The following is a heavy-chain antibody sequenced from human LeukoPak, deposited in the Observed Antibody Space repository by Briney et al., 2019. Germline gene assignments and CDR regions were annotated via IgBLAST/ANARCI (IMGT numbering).Heavy chain of an antibody. V-gene: IGHV1-8*01. CDR1: GYTFTSYD. Sequence: RASVKVSCKASGYTFTSYDIDWVRQATGQGLEWMGWMNPNSGNTGYAQKFQGRVTMTRNTSISTAYMELSSLRSEDTAVYYCARAAAAAGRYRALQHWGQGTLVTVSS. CDR2: MNPNSGNT. D-gene: IGHD6-13*01. J-gene: IGHJ1*01. CDR3: ARAAAAAGRYRALQH.